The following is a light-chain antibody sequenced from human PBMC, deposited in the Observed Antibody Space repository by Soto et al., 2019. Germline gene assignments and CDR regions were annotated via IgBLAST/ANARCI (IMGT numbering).Light chain of an antibody. Sequence: DIQMTQSPSSLSASVGDRVTITCRASQSISSYLNWYQQKPGKAAKLLIYAASSLQSGVPLRFSGSGAGTDFTLTISRLQHDDFATYNCQRSYSTPWKFGQGTKVDIK. V-gene: IGKV1-39*01. CDR1: QSISSY. CDR2: AAS. J-gene: IGKJ1*01. CDR3: QRSYSTPWK.